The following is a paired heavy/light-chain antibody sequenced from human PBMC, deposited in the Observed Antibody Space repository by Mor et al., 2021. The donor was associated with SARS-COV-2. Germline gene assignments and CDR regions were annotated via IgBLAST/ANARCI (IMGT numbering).Heavy chain of an antibody. Sequence: QVQLQESGPGLVRPSETLSLTCTVSGGSISSYYWSWIRQPPGKGLEWIGHIYYSGSTNYNPSLKSRVTISTDTSKNQFSLRLSSVTAADTALYYCARVHSSSYFFYGMDVWGQGTTVTFSS. CDR3: ARVHSSSYFFYGMDV. CDR1: GGSISSYY. CDR2: IYYSGST. J-gene: IGHJ6*02. D-gene: IGHD6-6*01. V-gene: IGHV4-59*01.
Light chain of an antibody. Sequence: DIQMTQSPSSLSASVGDRVTITCRASQGIRNDLGWYQQKPGKAPKRLIYAASSLQSGVPSRFSGSGSGTEFTLTINSLQPEDFATYYCLQHNDYPWTFGQGTKVEIK. V-gene: IGKV1-17*01. J-gene: IGKJ1*01. CDR1: QGIRND. CDR3: LQHNDYPWT. CDR2: AAS.